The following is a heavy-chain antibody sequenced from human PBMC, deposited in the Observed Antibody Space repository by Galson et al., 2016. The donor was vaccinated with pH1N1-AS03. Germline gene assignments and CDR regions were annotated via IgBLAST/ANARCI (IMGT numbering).Heavy chain of an antibody. CDR1: GFTFTSYS. V-gene: IGHV3-48*02. CDR3: ATSLRLRGITFEN. CDR2: ISDTGTSN. Sequence: SLRLSCAASGFTFTSYSMNWVRQAPGKGLEWVSFISDTGTSNYYADSVKGRFTISRDNVENSLSLQMNSLTNEDTAVYYCATSLRLRGITFENWGQGTLVTVPS. D-gene: IGHD1-26*01. J-gene: IGHJ4*02.